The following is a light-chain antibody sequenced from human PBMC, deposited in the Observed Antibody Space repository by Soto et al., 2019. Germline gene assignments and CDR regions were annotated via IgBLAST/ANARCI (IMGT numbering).Light chain of an antibody. J-gene: IGKJ3*01. CDR1: QSVSSGY. V-gene: IGKV3-20*01. CDR2: SAS. Sequence: EMVLTQSPGTLSLSPGERAILSCRASQSVSSGYLAWYQQKPGQAPRLLIYSASSRATGIPDRFSGSGSGTDFTLTISRLESEDFAVYYCQQYGSSPPFTFGPGTKVDIK. CDR3: QQYGSSPPFT.